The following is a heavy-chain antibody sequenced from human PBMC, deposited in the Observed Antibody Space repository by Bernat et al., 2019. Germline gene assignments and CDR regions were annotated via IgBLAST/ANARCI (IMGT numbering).Heavy chain of an antibody. Sequence: QVQLQESGPGLVKPSQTLFLTCTVSGGSISSGDYYWSWIRQPPGKGLEWIGYIYYSGSTYYNPSLKSRVTISVDTSKNQFSLKLSSVTAADTAVYYCARDCSGGSCYGRDAFDIWGQGTMVTVSS. V-gene: IGHV4-30-4*01. CDR1: GGSISSGDYY. D-gene: IGHD2-15*01. CDR3: ARDCSGGSCYGRDAFDI. CDR2: IYYSGST. J-gene: IGHJ3*02.